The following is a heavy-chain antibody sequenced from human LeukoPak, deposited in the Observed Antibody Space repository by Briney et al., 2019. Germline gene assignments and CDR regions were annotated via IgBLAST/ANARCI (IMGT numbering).Heavy chain of an antibody. CDR3: ATRGTKYYYYGLDV. Sequence: SETLSLTCTVSGGSISSYYWSWIRQPPGKGLEWIGYIYYSGTTDYNPSLKSRVTISADTSKNQFSLKLSSVTAADTAVYYCATRGTKYYYYGLDVWGQGTTVTVSS. D-gene: IGHD2-8*01. V-gene: IGHV4-59*01. J-gene: IGHJ6*02. CDR1: GGSISSYY. CDR2: IYYSGTT.